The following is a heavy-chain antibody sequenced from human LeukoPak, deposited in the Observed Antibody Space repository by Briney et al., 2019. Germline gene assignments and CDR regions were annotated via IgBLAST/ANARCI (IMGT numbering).Heavy chain of an antibody. V-gene: IGHV4-61*10. CDR2: IYYSGST. D-gene: IGHD2-2*01. J-gene: IGHJ4*02. CDR1: GGSISSGSYY. CDR3: ARGRYQLRYDRSGLPDY. Sequence: SETLSLTCTVSGGSISSGSYYWSWIRQPAGKGLEWIGYIYYSGSTNYNPSLKSRVTISVDTSKNQFSLKLSSVTAADTAVYYCARGRYQLRYDRSGLPDYWGQGTLVTVSS.